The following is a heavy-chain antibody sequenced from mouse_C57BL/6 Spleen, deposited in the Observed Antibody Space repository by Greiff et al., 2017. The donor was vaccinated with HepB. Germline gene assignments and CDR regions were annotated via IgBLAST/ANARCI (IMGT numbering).Heavy chain of an antibody. D-gene: IGHD1-1*01. CDR1: GFTFSDYY. CDR3: ARDMNYGSSYDYAMDY. J-gene: IGHJ4*01. CDR2: INYDGSST. V-gene: IGHV5-16*01. Sequence: EVKLVESEGGLVQPGSSMKLSCTASGFTFSDYYMAWVRQVPEKGLEWVANINYDGSSTYYLDSLKSRFIISRDNAKNILYLQMSSLKSEDTATYYCARDMNYGSSYDYAMDYWGQGTSVTVSS.